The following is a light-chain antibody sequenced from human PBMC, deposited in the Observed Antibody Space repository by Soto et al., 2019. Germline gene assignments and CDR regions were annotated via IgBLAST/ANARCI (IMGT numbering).Light chain of an antibody. J-gene: IGKJ1*01. V-gene: IGKV3-20*01. CDR3: QQYDTSPRT. Sequence: EIVLTQSPGTLSLSPGERATLSCRASQSVNSNYLAWYQQKPGQGPRPRIYATSSRATGIPDRFSGSGSGTDFTLTISRLDPEDFAVYYCQQYDTSPRTFGQGTKVEIK. CDR2: ATS. CDR1: QSVNSNY.